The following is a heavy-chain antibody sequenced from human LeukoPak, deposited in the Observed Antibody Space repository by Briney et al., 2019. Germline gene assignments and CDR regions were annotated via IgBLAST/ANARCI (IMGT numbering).Heavy chain of an antibody. CDR1: GYTFTSYY. D-gene: IGHD1-26*01. CDR2: INPNSGGT. J-gene: IGHJ4*02. CDR3: ARVAGWELPFDY. Sequence: ASVKVSCKASGYTFTSYYMHWVRQAPGQGLEWMGWINPNSGGTNYAQKFQGRVTMTRDTSISTAYMELSRLRSDDTAVYYCARVAGWELPFDYWGQGTLVTVSS. V-gene: IGHV1-2*02.